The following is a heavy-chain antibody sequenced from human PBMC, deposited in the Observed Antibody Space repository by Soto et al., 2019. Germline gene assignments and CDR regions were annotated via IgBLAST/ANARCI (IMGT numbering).Heavy chain of an antibody. CDR1: GFTFRNYA. CDR2: ISGSGGST. CDR3: ARKGPPRDAFDI. V-gene: IGHV3-23*01. Sequence: EVQLLESGGGLVQPGGSLRLSCAASGFTFRNYAMSWVRQAPGKGLEWVSTISGSGGSTGYADSVKGRFTISRDNSKNMLYLQMNSLRVDDTAVYYCARKGPPRDAFDIWGQGTMVTVSS. J-gene: IGHJ3*02.